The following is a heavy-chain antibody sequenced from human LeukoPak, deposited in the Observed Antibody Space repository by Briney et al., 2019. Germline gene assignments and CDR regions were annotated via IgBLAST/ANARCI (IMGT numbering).Heavy chain of an antibody. CDR1: GFTFSSYA. V-gene: IGHV3-30*04. J-gene: IGHJ4*02. D-gene: IGHD3-22*01. CDR3: ARDPAYDSSGYYFDY. CDR2: ISYDGSNK. Sequence: GGSLRLSCAASGFTFSSYAMHGVRQAPGKGLEWVAVISYDGSNKYYADSVKGRFTISRDNSKNTLYLQMNSLRAEDTAVYYCARDPAYDSSGYYFDYWGQGTLVTVSS.